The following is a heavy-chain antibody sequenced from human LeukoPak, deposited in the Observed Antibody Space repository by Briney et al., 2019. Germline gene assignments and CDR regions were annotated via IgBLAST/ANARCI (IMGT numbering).Heavy chain of an antibody. CDR2: INHSGST. CDR1: GGSFSGYY. Sequence: PSETLSLTCAVYGGSFSGYYWSWIRQPPGKGLEWIWEINHSGSTNYNPSLKSRVTISVDTSKNQFSLKLSSVTAADTAVYYCARGRKEVVAAAPPRINWFDPWGQGTLVTVSS. D-gene: IGHD2-15*01. V-gene: IGHV4-34*01. CDR3: ARGRKEVVAAAPPRINWFDP. J-gene: IGHJ5*02.